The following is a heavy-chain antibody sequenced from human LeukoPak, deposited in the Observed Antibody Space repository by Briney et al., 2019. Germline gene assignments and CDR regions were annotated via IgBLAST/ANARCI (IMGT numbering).Heavy chain of an antibody. D-gene: IGHD2-2*01. J-gene: IGHJ6*02. CDR1: GFTVDSNY. CDR3: ARGPPAKPGTGYYYGMDV. Sequence: GSLRLSCAASGFTVDSNYLSWVRQPPGKGLEWIGEINHSGSTNYNPSLKSRVTISVDMSKNQFSLKLSSVTAADTAVYYCARGPPAKPGTGYYYGMDVWGQGTTVTVSS. CDR2: INHSGST. V-gene: IGHV4-34*01.